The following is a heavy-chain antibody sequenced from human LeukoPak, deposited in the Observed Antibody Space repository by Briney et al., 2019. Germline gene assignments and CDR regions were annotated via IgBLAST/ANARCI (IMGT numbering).Heavy chain of an antibody. J-gene: IGHJ4*02. CDR1: GFTFSDYY. CDR2: ISSSGNNI. Sequence: PGGSLRLSCAASGFTFSDYYMSWIRQAPGKGPEWVSYISSSGNNIYFADSVKGRFTVSRDNAKDSLYLQMNSLRVEDTAVYYCARVISGSYGLYSWGQGALVTVSS. D-gene: IGHD5-18*01. CDR3: ARVISGSYGLYS. V-gene: IGHV3-11*01.